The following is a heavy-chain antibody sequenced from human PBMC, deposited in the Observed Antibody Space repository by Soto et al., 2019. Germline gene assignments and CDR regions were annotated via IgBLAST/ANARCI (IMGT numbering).Heavy chain of an antibody. Sequence: EVQLVESGGGLVKPGGSLRLSCAASGFTFSSYSMNWVRQAPGKGLEWVSSISSSSSYIYYADSVKGRFTISRDNAKNSLYLQMNSLRAEDTAVYYCARDGYCSGGSCYPGYYYYMDVWGKGTTVTVSS. CDR3: ARDGYCSGGSCYPGYYYYMDV. V-gene: IGHV3-21*01. J-gene: IGHJ6*03. D-gene: IGHD2-15*01. CDR2: ISSSSSYI. CDR1: GFTFSSYS.